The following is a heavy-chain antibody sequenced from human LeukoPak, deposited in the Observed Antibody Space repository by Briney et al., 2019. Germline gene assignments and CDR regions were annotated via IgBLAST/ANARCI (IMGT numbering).Heavy chain of an antibody. CDR2: ISGSGGST. CDR3: ARDDSSWYLEWREGVDY. Sequence: GGSLRLSCAASGFTFSSYAMSWVRQAPGKGLEWVSAISGSGGSTYYADPVKGRFTISRDNSKNTLYLQMNSLRAEDTAVYYCARDDSSWYLEWREGVDYWGQGTLVTVSS. D-gene: IGHD6-13*01. J-gene: IGHJ4*02. V-gene: IGHV3-23*01. CDR1: GFTFSSYA.